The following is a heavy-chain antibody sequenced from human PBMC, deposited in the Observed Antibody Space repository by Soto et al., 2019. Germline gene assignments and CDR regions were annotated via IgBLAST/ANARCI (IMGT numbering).Heavy chain of an antibody. CDR3: ARGPPLGY. V-gene: IGHV4-30-2*01. J-gene: IGHJ4*02. Sequence: SETLSLTCAFSGFSISSGGYSWSWIRQPPGKGLECIGYIYHSGSTYYSPSLKSRVTISVDRSKNQFSLKLSSVTAADTAVYYCARGPPLGYWGQGTLVTVSS. CDR1: GFSISSGGYS. CDR2: IYHSGST.